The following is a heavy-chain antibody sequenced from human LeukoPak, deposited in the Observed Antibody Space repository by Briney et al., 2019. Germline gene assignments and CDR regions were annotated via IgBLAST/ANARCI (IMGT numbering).Heavy chain of an antibody. J-gene: IGHJ3*02. CDR2: IYYSGST. Sequence: PSETPSLTCTVSGGSISSSSYYWGWIRQPPGKGLELIGSIYYSGSTYYNPSLKSRVTISVDTSKNQFSLKLSSVTAADTAVYYCARSVTMIVVVTKAAFDIWGQGTMVTVST. CDR1: GGSISSSSYY. CDR3: ARSVTMIVVVTKAAFDI. D-gene: IGHD3-22*01. V-gene: IGHV4-39*01.